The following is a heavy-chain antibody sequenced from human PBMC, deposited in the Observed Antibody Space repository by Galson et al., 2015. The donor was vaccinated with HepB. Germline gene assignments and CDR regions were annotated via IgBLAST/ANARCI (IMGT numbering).Heavy chain of an antibody. Sequence: QSGAEVKKPGESLRISCKGSGYSFTSYWISWVRQMPGKGLEWMGRIDPSDSYTNYSPSFQGHVTISADKSISTAYLQWSSLKASDTAMYYCARRLLYYYDSSGYYVKDAFDIWGQGTMVTVSS. CDR1: GYSFTSYW. V-gene: IGHV5-10-1*01. CDR2: IDPSDSYT. D-gene: IGHD3-22*01. J-gene: IGHJ3*02. CDR3: ARRLLYYYDSSGYYVKDAFDI.